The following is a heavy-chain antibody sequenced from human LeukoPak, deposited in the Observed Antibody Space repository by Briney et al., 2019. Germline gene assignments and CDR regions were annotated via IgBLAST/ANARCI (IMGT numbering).Heavy chain of an antibody. CDR3: ARGGNRGAAMRWFDP. V-gene: IGHV4-31*03. CDR2: IYYSGST. J-gene: IGHJ5*02. CDR1: GGSISSGGYY. Sequence: PSETLSLTCTVSGGSISSGGYYWSWIRQHPGKGLEWIGYIYYSGSTYYNPSLKSRVTISVDTSKNQFSLKLSSVTAADTAVYYCARGGNRGAAMRWFDPWGQGTLVTVSS. D-gene: IGHD2-2*01.